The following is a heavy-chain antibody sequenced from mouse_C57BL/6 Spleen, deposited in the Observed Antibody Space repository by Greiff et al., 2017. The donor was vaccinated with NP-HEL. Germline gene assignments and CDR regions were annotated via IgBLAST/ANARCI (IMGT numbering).Heavy chain of an antibody. V-gene: IGHV5-4*03. CDR3: ARIYYDLYFDY. D-gene: IGHD2-4*01. CDR2: ISDGGSYT. CDR1: GFTFSSYA. J-gene: IGHJ2*01. Sequence: EVKLVESGGGLVKPGGSLKLSCAASGFTFSSYAMSWVRQTPEKRLEWVATISDGGSYTYYPDNVKGRFTISRDNAKNNLYLQMSHLKSEDTAMYYCARIYYDLYFDYWGQGTTLTVSS.